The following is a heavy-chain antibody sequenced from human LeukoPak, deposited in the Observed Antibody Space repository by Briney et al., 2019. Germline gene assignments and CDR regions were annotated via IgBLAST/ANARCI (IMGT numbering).Heavy chain of an antibody. Sequence: GGSLRLSCAASGFTFSSYGIHWVRQAPGKGLEWVAVISYDGSNKYYADSVKGRFTISRDNSENTLYLQMKSLRAEDTAVYYCARGDGYNFFDYWGQGTLVTVSS. CDR3: ARGDGYNFFDY. CDR1: GFTFSSYG. CDR2: ISYDGSNK. V-gene: IGHV3-30*03. J-gene: IGHJ4*02. D-gene: IGHD5-24*01.